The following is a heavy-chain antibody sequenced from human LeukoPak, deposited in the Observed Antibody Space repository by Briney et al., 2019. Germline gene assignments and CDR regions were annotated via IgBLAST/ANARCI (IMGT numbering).Heavy chain of an antibody. J-gene: IGHJ3*02. D-gene: IGHD3-3*01. V-gene: IGHV4-30-2*01. CDR3: ARMAPSTDFWSGYYRNDAFDI. Sequence: SGTLSLTCAVSGGSISSGGYSWSWIRQPPGKGLEWIGYIYHSGSTNYNPSLKSRVTISVDTSKNQFSLKLSSVTAADTAVYYCARMAPSTDFWSGYYRNDAFDIWGQGTMVTVSS. CDR1: GGSISSGGYS. CDR2: IYHSGST.